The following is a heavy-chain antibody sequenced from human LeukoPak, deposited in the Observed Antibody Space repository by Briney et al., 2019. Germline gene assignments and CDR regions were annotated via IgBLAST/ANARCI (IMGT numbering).Heavy chain of an antibody. V-gene: IGHV1-2*02. J-gene: IGHJ4*02. Sequence: ASVMVSCKASGYTFTGYYMHWVRQAPGQGLEWMGWINPNSGGTNYAQKFQGRVTMTRDTSISTAYMELSRLRSDDTAVYYCARGPLYCGGDCFNDYWGQGTLVTVSS. D-gene: IGHD2-21*02. CDR3: ARGPLYCGGDCFNDY. CDR2: INPNSGGT. CDR1: GYTFTGYY.